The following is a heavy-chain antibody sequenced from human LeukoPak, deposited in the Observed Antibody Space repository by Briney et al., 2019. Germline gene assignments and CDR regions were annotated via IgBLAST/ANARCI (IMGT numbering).Heavy chain of an antibody. D-gene: IGHD3-3*01. V-gene: IGHV3-21*01. J-gene: IGHJ5*02. CDR1: GFTFSSYS. CDR3: ARAYYDFWSGRRNNWFDP. CDR2: ISSSSYI. Sequence: GGSLRLSCAASGFTFSSYSMNWVRQAPGKGLEWVSSISSSSYIYYADSMKGRFTISRDNAKNSLYLQMNSLRAEDTAVYYCARAYYDFWSGRRNNWFDPWGQGTLVTVSS.